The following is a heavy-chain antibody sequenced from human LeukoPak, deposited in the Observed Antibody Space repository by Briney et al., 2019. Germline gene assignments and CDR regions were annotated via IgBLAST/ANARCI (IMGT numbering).Heavy chain of an antibody. CDR3: ARGWVIFAY. CDR2: INHSGST. Sequence: PSETLSLTCAVYGGSFSGYYWSWIRQPPGKGLEWIGEINHSGSTNYNPALKSRVTISVDTSKNQFSLKLSSVTAADTAVYYCARGWVIFAYWGQGTLVTVSS. J-gene: IGHJ4*02. CDR1: GGSFSGYY. D-gene: IGHD2-21*01. V-gene: IGHV4-34*01.